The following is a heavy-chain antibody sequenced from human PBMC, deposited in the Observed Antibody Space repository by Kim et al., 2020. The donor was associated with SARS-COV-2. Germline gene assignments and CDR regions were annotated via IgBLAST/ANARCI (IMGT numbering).Heavy chain of an antibody. Sequence: SETLSLTCAVYGGSFSGYHWTWIRQPPRKGLEWIGEINHSGSINYNPSLQSRVTISIDTSKNQFSLKLRSVTAADTAVYYCARGLALKGESRGIAEYWGQGGLVAVSS. V-gene: IGHV4-34*01. CDR1: GGSFSGYH. CDR3: ARGLALKGESRGIAEY. D-gene: IGHD6-13*01. CDR2: INHSGSI. J-gene: IGHJ4*02.